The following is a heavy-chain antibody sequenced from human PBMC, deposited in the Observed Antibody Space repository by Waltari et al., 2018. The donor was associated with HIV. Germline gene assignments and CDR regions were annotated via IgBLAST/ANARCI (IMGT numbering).Heavy chain of an antibody. CDR2: IYSGGST. CDR1: SLSPCSNY. CDR3: ARVAPDGVGATGPFEN. D-gene: IGHD1-26*01. V-gene: IGHV3-53*01. J-gene: IGHJ4*02. Sequence: EVQLVESGGGLFQPGGSLRLSWAGVSLSPCSNYMNWVRQAPGKGLEWVSIIYSGGSTYYADSVKGRFTISRDNSKNTLYLQMKRLRAEDTAVYYCARVAPDGVGATGPFENWGQGTLVTVSS.